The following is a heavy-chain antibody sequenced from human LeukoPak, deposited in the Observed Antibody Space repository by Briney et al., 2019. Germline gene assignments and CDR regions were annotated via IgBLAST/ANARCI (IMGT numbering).Heavy chain of an antibody. V-gene: IGHV1-69*01. Sequence: SVTLSCYASGRTFTSYAISWVRQAPGQGHEWMGGIIPIFGTANYAQKFQGRVTITADESTSTAYMELSSLRSEDTAVHYCALAGSGSYYGFDYWGQGTLVTVSS. D-gene: IGHD3-10*01. CDR3: ALAGSGSYYGFDY. CDR2: IIPIFGTA. CDR1: GRTFTSYA. J-gene: IGHJ4*02.